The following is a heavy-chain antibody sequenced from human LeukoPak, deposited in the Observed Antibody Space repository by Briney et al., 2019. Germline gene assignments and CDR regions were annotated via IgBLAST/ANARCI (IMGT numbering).Heavy chain of an antibody. CDR2: ISYSGNNY. V-gene: IGHV3-30*03. Sequence: TGGSLRLSCAASGFTFSHYAMHWVRQAPGEGLQWVAFISYSGNNYYYADSVKGRFIISRDDSKNTLYVEMNSLRLDDTAIYYCARGPPTSRSGAHFDYWGQGSLVTVSP. D-gene: IGHD5-12*01. CDR3: ARGPPTSRSGAHFDY. J-gene: IGHJ4*02. CDR1: GFTFSHYA.